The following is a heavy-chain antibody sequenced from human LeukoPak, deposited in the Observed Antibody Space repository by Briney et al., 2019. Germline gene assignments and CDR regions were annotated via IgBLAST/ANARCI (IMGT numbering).Heavy chain of an antibody. CDR3: ARTHYYDSSGYPYYFDY. D-gene: IGHD3-22*01. J-gene: IGHJ4*02. CDR2: ISSSSSYI. Sequence: GGSLRLSCAASGFTFSSYSMNWVRQAPGKGLEWVSSISSSSSYIYYADSVKGRFTISRDNAKNSLYLQMNSLRAEDTAVYYCARTHYYDSSGYPYYFDYWGQGTLVTVSS. V-gene: IGHV3-21*01. CDR1: GFTFSSYS.